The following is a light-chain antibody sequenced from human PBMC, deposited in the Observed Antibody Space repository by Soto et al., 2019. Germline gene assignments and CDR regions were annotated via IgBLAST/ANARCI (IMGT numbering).Light chain of an antibody. J-gene: IGKJ5*01. CDR1: QSVSGW. CDR2: DAS. CDR3: QQYHTSSIT. V-gene: IGKV1-5*01. Sequence: DIQMTQSHATMSASVGATVTITCRASQSVSGWLAWYQQKPGEAPNLLIYDASTLERGVPSWFSGTGSGTEFTLTIDRLQPDDFATYYCQQYHTSSITFGQRTRLEIK.